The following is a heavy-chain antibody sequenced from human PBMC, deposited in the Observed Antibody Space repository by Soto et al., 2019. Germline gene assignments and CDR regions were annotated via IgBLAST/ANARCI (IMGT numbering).Heavy chain of an antibody. J-gene: IGHJ4*01. CDR1: GFRFGSYA. V-gene: IGHV3-30-3*01. CDR2: ISYHGREI. CDR3: ARDPVAVTGSFIDL. D-gene: IGHD6-19*01. Sequence: GGSLRLSCGVSGFRFGSYAFHWVRQAPGKGLEWLSVISYHGREIYYADSVKGRFTISRDNFKNTVYLQMNSLRSDDTALYYCARDPVAVTGSFIDLWGQGTLVTVSS.